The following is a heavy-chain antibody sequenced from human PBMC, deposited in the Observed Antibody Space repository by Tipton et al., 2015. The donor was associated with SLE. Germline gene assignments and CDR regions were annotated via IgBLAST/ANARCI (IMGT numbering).Heavy chain of an antibody. D-gene: IGHD4-11*01. Sequence: TLSLTCTVSGGFISSGSYYWSWIRQPAGKGLEWIGHIYTSGSTNSNPSLTSRVTISVDTSKNQFSLTLSSVTAADTAVYYCVQVTLDAFDIWGQGTMVTVSS. CDR1: GGFISSGSYY. CDR2: IYTSGST. V-gene: IGHV4-61*09. J-gene: IGHJ3*02. CDR3: VQVTLDAFDI.